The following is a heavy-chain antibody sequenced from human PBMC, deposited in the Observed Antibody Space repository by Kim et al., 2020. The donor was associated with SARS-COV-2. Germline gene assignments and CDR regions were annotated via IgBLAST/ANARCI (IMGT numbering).Heavy chain of an antibody. V-gene: IGHV3-9*01. CDR1: GFTFDDYA. CDR3: AKDMIRVGYSSSWYVAFDI. J-gene: IGHJ3*02. D-gene: IGHD6-13*01. CDR2: ISWDSGSI. Sequence: GGSLRLSCAASGFTFDDYAMHWVRQAPGKGLEWVSGISWDSGSIYYADSVKGRFTISRDNAKNSLYLQMNSLRAEDTALYYCAKDMIRVGYSSSWYVAFDIWGQGTMVTVSS.